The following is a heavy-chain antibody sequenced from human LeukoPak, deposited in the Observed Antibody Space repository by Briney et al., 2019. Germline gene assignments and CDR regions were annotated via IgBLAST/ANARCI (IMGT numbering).Heavy chain of an antibody. Sequence: SETLSLTCTVSGGSISSSSYYWGWIRQPPGKGLEWIGSIYYSGSTYYNPSLKSRVTISVDTSKNQFSLRLSSVTAADTAVYYCARTAINIAAAGTDYYYYGMDVWGQGTTVTVSS. CDR2: IYYSGST. CDR3: ARTAINIAAAGTDYYYYGMDV. J-gene: IGHJ6*02. V-gene: IGHV4-39*07. D-gene: IGHD6-13*01. CDR1: GGSISSSSYY.